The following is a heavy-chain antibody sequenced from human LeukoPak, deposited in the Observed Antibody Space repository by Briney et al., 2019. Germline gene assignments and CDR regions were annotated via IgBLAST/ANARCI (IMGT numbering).Heavy chain of an antibody. CDR1: GFTLSSYE. CDR2: ISSSGSTI. J-gene: IGHJ4*02. D-gene: IGHD6-13*01. Sequence: PGGSLRLSCAASGFTLSSYEMSWVRPAPGKGLEWVSYISSSGSTIYYADSVQGRFTISRDNAKNSLYLQMNSLRAEDTAVYYCARGPGYSVLYYFDYWGEGTLVTVSS. V-gene: IGHV3-48*03. CDR3: ARGPGYSVLYYFDY.